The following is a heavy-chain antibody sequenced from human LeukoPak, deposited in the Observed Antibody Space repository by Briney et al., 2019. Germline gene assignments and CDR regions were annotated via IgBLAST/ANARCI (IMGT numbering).Heavy chain of an antibody. Sequence: PSETLSLTCAVYGVSFSGYYWSWIRQPPGKGLEWIGKINHSGSTNYNSSLKSRVTISVDTSKNQFSLKLSSVTAADTAVYYCARESCSSTSCPFHGMDVWGQGTTVTVSS. J-gene: IGHJ6*02. V-gene: IGHV4-34*01. D-gene: IGHD2-2*01. CDR3: ARESCSSTSCPFHGMDV. CDR2: INHSGST. CDR1: GVSFSGYY.